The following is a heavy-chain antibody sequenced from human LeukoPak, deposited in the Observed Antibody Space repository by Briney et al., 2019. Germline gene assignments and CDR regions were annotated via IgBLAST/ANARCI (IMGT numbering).Heavy chain of an antibody. D-gene: IGHD3-3*01. CDR2: IYSSGST. V-gene: IGHV4-59*01. J-gene: IGHJ5*02. Sequence: SETLSLTCTVSVGAISTYVWSWSRQSPGKGLEWIGYIYSSGSTKYNPSLKSRVTISVDASKNQFALTLRSLTAADTAVYYCARDFWSGSVGFDPWGQGTLVTVSS. CDR3: ARDFWSGSVGFDP. CDR1: VGAISTYV.